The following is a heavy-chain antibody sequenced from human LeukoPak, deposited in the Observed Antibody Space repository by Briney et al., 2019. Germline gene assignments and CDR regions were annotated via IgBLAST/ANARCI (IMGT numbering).Heavy chain of an antibody. CDR3: ARGRPIVWWLRGGYFDY. Sequence: SETLSLTCTVSGGSISSSSYYWGWIRQPPGKGLEWIGEINHSGSTNYNPSLKSRVTISVDTSKNQFSLKLSSVTAADTAVYYCARGRPIVWWLRGGYFDYWGQGTLVTVSS. V-gene: IGHV4-39*07. J-gene: IGHJ4*02. CDR1: GGSISSSSYY. CDR2: INHSGST. D-gene: IGHD5-12*01.